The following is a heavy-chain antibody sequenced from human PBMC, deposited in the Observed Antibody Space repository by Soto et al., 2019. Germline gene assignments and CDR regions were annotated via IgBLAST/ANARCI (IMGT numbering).Heavy chain of an antibody. V-gene: IGHV4-39*01. CDR3: AVNGIAAAGTSSYYYYMDV. Sequence: LSLTCTVSGGSISSSSYYWGWIRQPPGKGLEWIGSIYYSGSTYYNPSLKSRVTISVDTSKNQFSLKLGSVTAADTAVYYCAVNGIAAAGTSSYYYYMDVWGKGTTVTVSS. CDR1: GGSISSSSYY. J-gene: IGHJ6*03. D-gene: IGHD6-13*01. CDR2: IYYSGST.